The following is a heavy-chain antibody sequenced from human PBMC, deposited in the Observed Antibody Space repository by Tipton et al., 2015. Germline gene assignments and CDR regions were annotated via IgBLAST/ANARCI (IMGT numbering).Heavy chain of an antibody. CDR3: ARQHLGAGPFDI. CDR1: GGSINTGTYS. J-gene: IGHJ3*02. Sequence: TLSLTCTVPGGSINTGTYSWAWIRQPPGKGLEWIGHFYESGRTSYTPSLKSRVTISVDTSKTHFSLKLNSATAADTAIYYCARQHLGAGPFDIWGQGTMVTVSS. CDR2: FYESGRT. V-gene: IGHV4-39*01. D-gene: IGHD3-16*01.